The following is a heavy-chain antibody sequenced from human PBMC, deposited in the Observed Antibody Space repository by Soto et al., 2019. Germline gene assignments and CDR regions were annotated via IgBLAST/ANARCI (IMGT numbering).Heavy chain of an antibody. Sequence: SETLSLTCSVSGGSISSDDYYWTWLRQAPGEGLEWIGYIYYSGRTLYNPSLKSRVTISIDTSKNQFSLNLISVSAADSVVYYCARNRSNSPDFFDDWGQGTLVTVSS. D-gene: IGHD6-6*01. CDR1: GGSISSDDYY. V-gene: IGHV4-30-4*01. J-gene: IGHJ4*02. CDR3: ARNRSNSPDFFDD. CDR2: IYYSGRT.